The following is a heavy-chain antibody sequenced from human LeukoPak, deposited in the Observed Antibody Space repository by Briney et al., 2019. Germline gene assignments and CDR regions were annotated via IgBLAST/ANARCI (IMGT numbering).Heavy chain of an antibody. D-gene: IGHD5-12*01. Sequence: SVKVPCKASGGTFSRYAISWVRQAPGQGLEWMGGIIPIFGTANYAQKFQGRVTITADESTSTAYMEVSSLRSEDTAVYYCARAYSGYDFFDYWGQGILVTVSS. CDR2: IIPIFGTA. CDR3: ARAYSGYDFFDY. V-gene: IGHV1-69*13. J-gene: IGHJ4*02. CDR1: GGTFSRYA.